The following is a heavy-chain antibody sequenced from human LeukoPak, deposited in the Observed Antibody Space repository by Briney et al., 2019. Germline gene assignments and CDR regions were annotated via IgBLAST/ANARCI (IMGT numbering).Heavy chain of an antibody. J-gene: IGHJ4*02. V-gene: IGHV1-18*01. D-gene: IGHD3-22*01. Sequence: ASVKVSCKASGYTFTSYGISWVRQAPGQGLEWMGWISAYNGNTNYAQKLQGRVTMTTDTSTSTAYMELRSLRSDDTAVYYCAREGVWAYYYDSSGYSNFDYWGQGTLVTVSS. CDR1: GYTFTSYG. CDR3: AREGVWAYYYDSSGYSNFDY. CDR2: ISAYNGNT.